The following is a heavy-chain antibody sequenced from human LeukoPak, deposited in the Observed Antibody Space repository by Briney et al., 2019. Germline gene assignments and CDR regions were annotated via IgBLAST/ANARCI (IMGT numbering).Heavy chain of an antibody. V-gene: IGHV1-46*04. Sequence: ASVKVSRKTSGYTFTSFFIHWLRQAPGQGLEWMGIINPLSGSTTYARNLQGRVTMTSDTSTSTVYVELSSLRSEDTAVYYCGRSVAFREIPRDFWGQGTLVTVSS. J-gene: IGHJ4*02. CDR3: GRSVAFREIPRDF. CDR2: INPLSGST. D-gene: IGHD2-21*01. CDR1: GYTFTSFF.